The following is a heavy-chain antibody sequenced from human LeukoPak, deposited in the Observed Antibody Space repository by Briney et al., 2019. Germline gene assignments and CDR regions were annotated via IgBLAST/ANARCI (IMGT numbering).Heavy chain of an antibody. D-gene: IGHD3-22*01. Sequence: SVKVSYKASGGTFSSYAISWVRQAPGQGLEWMGRIIPIFGTANYAQKFQGRVTITTDESTSTAYMELSSLRSEDTAVHYCARDFGHYYDSSGSGYYFDYWGQGTLVTVSS. CDR2: IIPIFGTA. V-gene: IGHV1-69*05. CDR3: ARDFGHYYDSSGSGYYFDY. J-gene: IGHJ4*02. CDR1: GGTFSSYA.